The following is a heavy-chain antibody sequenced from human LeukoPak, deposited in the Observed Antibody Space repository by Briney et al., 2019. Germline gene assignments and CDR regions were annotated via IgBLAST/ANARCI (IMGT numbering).Heavy chain of an antibody. J-gene: IGHJ4*02. Sequence: ASVKVSCKASGYTFTSYDINWVRQATGQGLEWMGWMNPNSGNTGYAQKFQGRVTITRNTSISTAYMELSSLRSEDTAVYYCARGRIVVGLPELGFDYWGQGTLVTVSS. CDR3: ARGRIVVGLPELGFDY. V-gene: IGHV1-8*03. CDR1: GYTFTSYD. D-gene: IGHD2-21*01. CDR2: MNPNSGNT.